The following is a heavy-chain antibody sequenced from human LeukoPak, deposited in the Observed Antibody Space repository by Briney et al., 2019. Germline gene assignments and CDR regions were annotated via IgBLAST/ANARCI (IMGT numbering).Heavy chain of an antibody. J-gene: IGHJ4*02. CDR3: AREFIPRYWSGYLDY. D-gene: IGHD3-3*01. CDR1: GFTFSSYS. CDR2: ISSSSSYI. V-gene: IGHV3-21*01. Sequence: GGSLRLSCAASGFTFSSYSMNWVRQAPGKGLEWVSSISSSSSYIYYADSVKGRFTISRDNAKNSLYLQMNSLRAEDTAVYYCAREFIPRYWSGYLDYWGQGTLVTVSS.